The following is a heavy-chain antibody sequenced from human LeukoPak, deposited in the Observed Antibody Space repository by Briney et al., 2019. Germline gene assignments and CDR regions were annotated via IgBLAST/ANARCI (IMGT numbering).Heavy chain of an antibody. Sequence: GGSLRLSCAASGFTFSSYSMNWVRQAPGKGLEWVSSISSSSYYIYYADSVKGRFTISRDNAKNSLYLQMDSLRAEDTALYYCARKSTSGSPFDSWGQGSLVTVSS. J-gene: IGHJ5*01. CDR3: ARKSTSGSPFDS. CDR2: ISSSSYYI. CDR1: GFTFSSYS. D-gene: IGHD3-10*01. V-gene: IGHV3-21*01.